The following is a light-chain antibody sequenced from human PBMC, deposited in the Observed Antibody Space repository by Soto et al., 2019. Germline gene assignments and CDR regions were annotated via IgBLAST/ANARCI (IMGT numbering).Light chain of an antibody. CDR1: QTISSL. V-gene: IGKV1-5*03. CDR2: KAS. CDR3: QQTLSFPPT. J-gene: IGKJ1*01. Sequence: DIQMTQSPSTLSGSVGDRVTITCRASQTISSLLAWYQQKPGKAPKLLIYKASTLKSGVPSRFSGSGSGTEFTLTISSLQPDDFATYYCQQTLSFPPTFGQGTKVDIK.